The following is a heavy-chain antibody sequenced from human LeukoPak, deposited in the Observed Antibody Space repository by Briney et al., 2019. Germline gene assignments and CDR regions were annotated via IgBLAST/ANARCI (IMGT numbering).Heavy chain of an antibody. CDR2: INWNGGST. CDR3: ARDPDYYDRSFGY. CDR1: GFTFDDYG. J-gene: IGHJ4*02. D-gene: IGHD3-22*01. Sequence: GGSLRLSCAASGFTFDDYGMSWVRQAPGNGLEWVSGINWNGGSTGYADSVKGRFTISRDNAKNSLYLQMNSLRAEDTASYYCARDPDYYDRSFGYWGQGTLVTVSS. V-gene: IGHV3-20*04.